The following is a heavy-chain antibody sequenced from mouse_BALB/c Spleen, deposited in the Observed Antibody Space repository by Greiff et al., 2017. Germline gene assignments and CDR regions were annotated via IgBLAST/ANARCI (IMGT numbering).Heavy chain of an antibody. Sequence: ESGPGLVKPSQSLSLTCSVTGYSITSGYYWNWIRQFPGNKLEWMGYISYDGSNNYNPSLKNRISITRDTSKNQFFLKLNSVTTEDTATYYCARGDYGNSHFDYWGQGTTLTVSS. V-gene: IGHV3-6*02. J-gene: IGHJ2*01. CDR1: GYSITSGYY. CDR2: ISYDGSN. CDR3: ARGDYGNSHFDY. D-gene: IGHD2-1*01.